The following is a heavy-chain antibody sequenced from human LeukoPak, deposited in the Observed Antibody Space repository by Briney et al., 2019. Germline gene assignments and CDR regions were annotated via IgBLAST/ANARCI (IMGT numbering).Heavy chain of an antibody. V-gene: IGHV1-18*04. CDR1: GYTFTNYG. CDR3: ARDSGVTMGLEI. J-gene: IGHJ3*02. CDR2: SSPFNGKT. D-gene: IGHD3-10*01. Sequence: ASVKVSCQASGYTFTNYGVTWLRQAPGQGLGWVGWSSPFNGKTKYAQRFQGRVTMAADASTSTAFMELRSLRSDDTAVYFCARDSGVTMGLEIWGQGTKVIVSS.